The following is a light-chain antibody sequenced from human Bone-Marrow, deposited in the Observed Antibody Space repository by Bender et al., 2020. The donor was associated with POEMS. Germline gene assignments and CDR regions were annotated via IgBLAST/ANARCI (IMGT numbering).Light chain of an antibody. Sequence: QSVLTQPPSASGTPGQRGTIPCSGSSSNIGTNPVNWYQQLPGTAPKLLIYINNQRPSGVPDRFSGSKSGTSASLAISGLQSEDEADYYCAAWEDSLNGWVFGGGTKLTVL. V-gene: IGLV1-44*01. J-gene: IGLJ3*02. CDR3: AAWEDSLNGWV. CDR1: SSNIGTNP. CDR2: INN.